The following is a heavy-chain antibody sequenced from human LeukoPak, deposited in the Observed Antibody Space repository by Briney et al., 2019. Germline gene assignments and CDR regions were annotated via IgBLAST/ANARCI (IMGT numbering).Heavy chain of an antibody. CDR1: GYTFTSYG. J-gene: IGHJ6*02. D-gene: IGHD6-19*01. V-gene: IGHV1-18*01. CDR2: ISAYNGNT. CDR3: AKDAGGWYSYYYYYCMDV. Sequence: ASVKVSCKASGYTFTSYGISWVRQAPGQGLEWMGWISAYNGNTNYAQKLQGRVTMTTDTSTSTAYMELRSLRSDDTAVYYCAKDAGGWYSYYYYYCMDVWGQGTTVTVSS.